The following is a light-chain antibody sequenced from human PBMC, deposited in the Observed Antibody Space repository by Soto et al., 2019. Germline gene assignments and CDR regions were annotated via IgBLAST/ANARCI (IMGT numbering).Light chain of an antibody. J-gene: IGLJ1*01. CDR2: EVS. Sequence: QSALTQPASVSGSPGQSITISCTGTSSDVGSYNLVSWYQQHPGKAPKVMIYEVSNRPSGVSNRFSGSKSGITASLTISGLQAEDEADYYCSSYTSSSTYVFGTGTKLTVL. CDR3: SSYTSSSTYV. V-gene: IGLV2-14*02. CDR1: SSDVGSYNL.